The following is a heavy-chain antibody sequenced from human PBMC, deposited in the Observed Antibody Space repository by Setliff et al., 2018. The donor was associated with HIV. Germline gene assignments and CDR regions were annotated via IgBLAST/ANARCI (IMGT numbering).Heavy chain of an antibody. CDR2: IYRDGAT. Sequence: QPGGSLRLSCAATGFTFSSYVLHWVRQAPGKGLEWVSVIYRDGATYYADSVKGRFTISRDTAKNTVYLQMNSLTSEDTAFYYCARGRINYGDYYYWGQGTLVTVSS. D-gene: IGHD4-17*01. CDR3: ARGRINYGDYYY. J-gene: IGHJ4*02. V-gene: IGHV3-53*01. CDR1: GFTFSSYV.